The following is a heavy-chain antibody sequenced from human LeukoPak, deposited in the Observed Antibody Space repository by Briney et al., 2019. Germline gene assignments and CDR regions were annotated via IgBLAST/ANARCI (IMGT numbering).Heavy chain of an antibody. D-gene: IGHD3-22*01. CDR1: GGTFSSYA. J-gene: IGHJ4*02. V-gene: IGHV1-69*04. CDR2: IIPILGIA. Sequence: ASVKVSCKASGGTFSSYAISWVRQAPGQGLEWMGRIIPILGIANYAQKFQGRVTITADKSTSTAYMELSSLRSEDTAVYYCARDRRYYDSSGYYDYWGQGTLVTVSS. CDR3: ARDRRYYDSSGYYDY.